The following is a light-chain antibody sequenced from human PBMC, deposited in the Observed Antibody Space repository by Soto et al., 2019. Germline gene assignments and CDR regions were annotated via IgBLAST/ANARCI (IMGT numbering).Light chain of an antibody. V-gene: IGLV2-18*02. J-gene: IGLJ1*01. Sequence: QSALTQPPSVSGSPGQSVAISCTGTSSVVGSYNRVSWYQQPPGAAPKLMIYEVSNRPSGVPDRFSGSKSGNTASLTISGLQAEDEADYYCNSYTGSSTYVFGTGTKVTVL. CDR3: NSYTGSSTYV. CDR1: SSVVGSYNR. CDR2: EVS.